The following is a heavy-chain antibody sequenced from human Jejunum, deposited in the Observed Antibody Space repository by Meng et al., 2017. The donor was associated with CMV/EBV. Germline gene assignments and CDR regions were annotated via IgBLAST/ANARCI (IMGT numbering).Heavy chain of an antibody. Sequence: QVPVQGAGPGPVRPSETRSHPGSVSGDSINNNFWSWIRQPAGKKLEWIGRISSSGNTNYTPSFKSRVIMSLDTSNNQFFLKLTSVTAADTALYYCARGESRGYYYFDYWGQGILVTVSS. D-gene: IGHD3-22*01. CDR3: ARGESRGYYYFDY. V-gene: IGHV4-4*07. CDR1: GDSINNNF. CDR2: ISSSGNT. J-gene: IGHJ4*02.